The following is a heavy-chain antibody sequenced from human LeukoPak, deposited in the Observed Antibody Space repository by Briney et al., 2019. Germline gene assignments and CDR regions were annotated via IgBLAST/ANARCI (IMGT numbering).Heavy chain of an antibody. J-gene: IGHJ4*02. CDR2: INPNSGGT. Sequence: ASAKVSCKASGYTFTGYYMHWVRQAPGQGLEWMGWINPNSGGTNYAQKFQGKVTMTRDTSISTAYMELSRLRSDDTAVYYCARNLRGYSYDYYFDYWGQGTLVTVSS. CDR1: GYTFTGYY. V-gene: IGHV1-2*02. D-gene: IGHD5-18*01. CDR3: ARNLRGYSYDYYFDY.